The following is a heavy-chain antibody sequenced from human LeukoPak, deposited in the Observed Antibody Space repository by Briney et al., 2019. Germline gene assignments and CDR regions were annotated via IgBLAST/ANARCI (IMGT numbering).Heavy chain of an antibody. CDR2: INWNGGST. CDR3: ARARDNYFDD. J-gene: IGHJ4*02. D-gene: IGHD2-15*01. V-gene: IGHV3-20*04. CDR1: GFTFDDYG. Sequence: GGSLRLSCAASGFTFDDYGMSLVRQAPEKGLELVSGINWNGGSTGYAASVTGRFTISRDNAKNSLYLQMNSLRAEDTALYYCARARDNYFDDWGQGTLVTVS.